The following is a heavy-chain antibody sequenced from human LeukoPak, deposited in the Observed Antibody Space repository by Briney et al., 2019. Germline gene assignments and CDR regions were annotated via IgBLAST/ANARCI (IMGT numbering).Heavy chain of an antibody. CDR1: GFIFSSYW. CDR2: IKQDGSEK. D-gene: IGHD3-3*01. J-gene: IGHJ6*02. CDR3: ARTYYDFWSGPNNYGMDV. Sequence: GGSLRLSCAASGFIFSSYWMSWVRQAPGKGLEWVANIKQDGSEKYYVDSVKGRFTISRDNAKNSLYLQMNSLRAEDTAVYYCARTYYDFWSGPNNYGMDVWGQGTTVTVSS. V-gene: IGHV3-7*01.